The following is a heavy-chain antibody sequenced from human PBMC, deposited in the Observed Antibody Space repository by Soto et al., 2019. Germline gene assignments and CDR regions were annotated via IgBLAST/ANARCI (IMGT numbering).Heavy chain of an antibody. CDR1: GYSFTTQT. Sequence: VHLVQSGAEVKRPGASVKVSCKTSGYSFTTQTLNWVRQAPGQSLEWVVWINGGNGATKYSPKFQGRLYITRDASASTAFMELSSLRSEDTAVYSCARGPNCGGDCDWGQGTLVTVSS. CDR3: ARGPNCGGDCD. J-gene: IGHJ4*02. D-gene: IGHD2-21*02. CDR2: INGGNGAT. V-gene: IGHV1-3*01.